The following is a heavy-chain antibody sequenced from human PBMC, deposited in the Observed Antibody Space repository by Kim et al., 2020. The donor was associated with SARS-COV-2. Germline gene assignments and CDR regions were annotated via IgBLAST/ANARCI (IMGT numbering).Heavy chain of an antibody. V-gene: IGHV4-59*01. CDR1: GGSISSYY. D-gene: IGHD6-19*01. CDR2: IYYSGST. J-gene: IGHJ6*02. CDR3: ARGLAVAGAYYYYGMDG. Sequence: SETLSLTCTVSGGSISSYYWSWIRQPPGKGLEWIGYIYYSGSTNYNPSLKSRVTISVDTSKNQFSLKLSSVTAADTAVYYCARGLAVAGAYYYYGMDGWGQGTTVTVSS.